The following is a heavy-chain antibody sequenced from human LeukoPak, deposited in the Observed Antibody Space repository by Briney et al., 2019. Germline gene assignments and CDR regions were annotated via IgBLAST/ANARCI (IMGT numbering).Heavy chain of an antibody. Sequence: GGSLRLSCAASGFTFSDAWMSWVRQPPGKGLEWVGRIKRKPDGGTTDYAAPVKGRFTISRDDSKNTLFLHMNSLKAEDTAMYYCTSIYYWGQGTLVTVSS. CDR3: TSIYY. CDR1: GFTFSDAW. CDR2: IKRKPDGGTT. J-gene: IGHJ4*02. V-gene: IGHV3-15*01.